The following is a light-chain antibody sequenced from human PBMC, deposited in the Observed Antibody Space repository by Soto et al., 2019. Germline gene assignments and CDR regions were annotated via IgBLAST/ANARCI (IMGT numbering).Light chain of an antibody. Sequence: QSALTQPASVSGSPGQSITISCTGTSSDVGGYKFVSWYQHHPGEAPKLIIYEVANRPSGISNRFSGSKSGNTASLTISGLQAEDEADYYCGSYTGTSSDVLFGGGTKLTVL. CDR2: EVA. V-gene: IGLV2-14*01. J-gene: IGLJ2*01. CDR3: GSYTGTSSDVL. CDR1: SSDVGGYKF.